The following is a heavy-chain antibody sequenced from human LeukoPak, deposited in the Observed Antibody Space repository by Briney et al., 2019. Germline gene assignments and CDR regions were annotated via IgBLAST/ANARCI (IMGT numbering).Heavy chain of an antibody. CDR3: ARHSSDFWSGYDTNYYVVDV. Sequence: PSETLSLTCTVSGGSISSYYWSWIRQSPGKGLEWIGYIYYSGSTNYNPSLKSRLTIPVDTSKNQFSLRLSSVPAADTAVYYCARHSSDFWSGYDTNYYVVDVWGRGTTVTVPS. J-gene: IGHJ6*02. CDR2: IYYSGST. D-gene: IGHD3-3*01. V-gene: IGHV4-59*08. CDR1: GGSISSYY.